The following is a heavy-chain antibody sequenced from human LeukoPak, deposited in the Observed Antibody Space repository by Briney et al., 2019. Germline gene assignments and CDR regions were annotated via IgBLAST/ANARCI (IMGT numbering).Heavy chain of an antibody. V-gene: IGHV3-48*01. D-gene: IGHD6-19*01. CDR3: ASEPPSGWYHANWFDP. CDR2: ISSSSSTI. Sequence: GGSLRLSCAASGFTFSSYSMNWVRQAPGKGLEWVSYISSSSSTIYYADSVKGRFTISRDNAKNSLFLQMNSLRAEDTAVYYCASEPPSGWYHANWFDPWGQGTLVTVSS. CDR1: GFTFSSYS. J-gene: IGHJ5*02.